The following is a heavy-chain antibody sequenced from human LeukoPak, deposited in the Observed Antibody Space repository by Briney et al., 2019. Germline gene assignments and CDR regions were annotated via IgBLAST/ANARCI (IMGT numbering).Heavy chain of an antibody. CDR2: MNPNSGNT. CDR1: GYTFTSYD. V-gene: IGHV1-8*01. Sequence: ASVKVSCKASGYTFTSYDINWVRQATGQGLEWMGWMNPNSGNTGYAQKFQGRVTMTRNTSISTAYMELSSLRSEDTAVYYCARGRPRKIVGAEYCFDYWGQGTLVTVSS. D-gene: IGHD1-26*01. CDR3: ARGRPRKIVGAEYCFDY. J-gene: IGHJ4*02.